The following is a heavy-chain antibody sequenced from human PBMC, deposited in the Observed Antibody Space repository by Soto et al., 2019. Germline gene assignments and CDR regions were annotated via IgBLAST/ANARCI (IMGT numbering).Heavy chain of an antibody. CDR1: GGSISSYY. CDR2: IYYSGST. V-gene: IGHV4-59*01. CDR3: ARFSDTKTISYYFDY. Sequence: SETLSLTCTVSGGSISSYYWSWIRQPPGKGLEWIGYIYYSGSTNYNPSLKSRVTISVDTSKNQFSLKLSSVTAADTAVYYCARFSDTKTISYYFDYWGQGTLVTVSS. D-gene: IGHD5-18*01. J-gene: IGHJ4*02.